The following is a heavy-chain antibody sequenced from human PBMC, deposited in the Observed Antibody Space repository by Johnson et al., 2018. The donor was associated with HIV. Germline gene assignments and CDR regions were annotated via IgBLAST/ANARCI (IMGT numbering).Heavy chain of an antibody. Sequence: QMLLVESGGGLVKPGGSLRLSCAASGFTFSDYYMSWIRQAPGKGLEWVSAIRGSGGSTYYADSVKGRFTIARDNAKNSLYLQMNSLRAEDTALYYCARVIRAYDSSGYAGDAFDIWGQGTMVTVSS. CDR1: GFTFSDYY. V-gene: IGHV3-11*01. D-gene: IGHD3-22*01. CDR3: ARVIRAYDSSGYAGDAFDI. CDR2: IRGSGGST. J-gene: IGHJ3*02.